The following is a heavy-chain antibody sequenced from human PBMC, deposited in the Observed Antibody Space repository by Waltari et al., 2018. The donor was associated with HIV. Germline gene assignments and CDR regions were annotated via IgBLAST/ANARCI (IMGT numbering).Heavy chain of an antibody. Sequence: EVQLVESGGGPVKPGESLRLSCVTSGFIFNSYSMNWVRQAPGKGPEWVSSISSSGNFKHYADSVKGRFTISRDSAENSLYLQMNGLRAEDTAIYYCARDSRGSTWSLNWFDPWGQGTLVTVSS. J-gene: IGHJ5*02. V-gene: IGHV3-21*02. CDR2: ISSSGNFK. D-gene: IGHD6-6*01. CDR1: GFIFNSYS. CDR3: ARDSRGSTWSLNWFDP.